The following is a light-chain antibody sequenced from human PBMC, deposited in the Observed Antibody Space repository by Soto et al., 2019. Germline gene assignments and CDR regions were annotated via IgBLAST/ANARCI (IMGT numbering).Light chain of an antibody. CDR3: QQRSNWPLT. CDR2: DAS. V-gene: IGKV3-11*01. CDR1: QSVSSN. Sequence: EIVLTQSPGTLSLSPGERVTLSCRAGQSVSSNLAWYQQKPGQAPRLLIYDASNRATGIPARFSGSASGTDFTLTISSLEPEDFAVYYCQQRSNWPLTFGGGTKVDIK. J-gene: IGKJ4*01.